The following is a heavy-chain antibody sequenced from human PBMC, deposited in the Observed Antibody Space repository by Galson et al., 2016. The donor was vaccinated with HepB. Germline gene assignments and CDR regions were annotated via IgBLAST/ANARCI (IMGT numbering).Heavy chain of an antibody. CDR1: GFTFSSYS. D-gene: IGHD1-1*01. Sequence: SLRLSCAASGFTFSSYSMNWVRQAPGKGLDWVSSISSSSSYIYYADSVKGRFTISRDNAKNSLYLQMNNLRAEDTAVYYCARGPPMGWNGDHLDYWGQGTLVTVSS. CDR3: ARGPPMGWNGDHLDY. V-gene: IGHV3-21*01. CDR2: ISSSSSYI. J-gene: IGHJ4*02.